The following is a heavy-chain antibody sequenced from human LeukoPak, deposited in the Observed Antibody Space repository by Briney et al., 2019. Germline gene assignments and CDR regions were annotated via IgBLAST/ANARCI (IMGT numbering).Heavy chain of an antibody. Sequence: GRSLRLSCAASGFTFSNYAMHWVRQAPGKGLEWVAIISYDGNDKYYTDSVKGRFTISRDKSKNTLYLQTNSLRAEDTAVYYCARDRDTAMGLWGQGTLVTVSS. CDR3: ARDRDTAMGL. CDR1: GFTFSNYA. V-gene: IGHV3-30-3*01. J-gene: IGHJ4*02. CDR2: ISYDGNDK. D-gene: IGHD5-18*01.